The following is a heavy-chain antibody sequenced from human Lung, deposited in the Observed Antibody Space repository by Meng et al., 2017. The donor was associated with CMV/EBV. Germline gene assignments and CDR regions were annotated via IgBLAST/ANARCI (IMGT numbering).Heavy chain of an antibody. D-gene: IGHD2-8*01. CDR2: VDHRGST. CDR3: ARRESLVMVPANLRWFDP. V-gene: IGHV4-34*01. Sequence: SXTXSLXCAVYGGSFSDYYWSWFRQPPGEALEWIGEVDHRGSTNYNPSLRSRATISIDTSKLQFSLRLASVTAADSAVYFCARRESLVMVPANLRWFDPWXPGTRVTVSS. J-gene: IGHJ5*02. CDR1: GGSFSDYY.